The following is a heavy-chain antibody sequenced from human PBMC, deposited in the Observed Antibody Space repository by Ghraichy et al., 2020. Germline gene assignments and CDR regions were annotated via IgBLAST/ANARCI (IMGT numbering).Heavy chain of an antibody. Sequence: LSLTCAASGFTFSSYWMHWVRQAPGKGLVWVSRINSDGSSTSYADSVKGRFTISRDNAKNTLYLQMNSLRAEDTAVYYCARDPDMGIAAAGTVDYWGQGTLVTVSS. J-gene: IGHJ4*02. V-gene: IGHV3-74*01. D-gene: IGHD6-13*01. CDR2: INSDGSST. CDR1: GFTFSSYW. CDR3: ARDPDMGIAAAGTVDY.